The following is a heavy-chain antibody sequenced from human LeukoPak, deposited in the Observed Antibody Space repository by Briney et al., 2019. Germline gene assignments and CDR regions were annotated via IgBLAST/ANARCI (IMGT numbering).Heavy chain of an antibody. D-gene: IGHD1-14*01. CDR2: IHSDEITT. CDR3: ATGPFSAFAI. V-gene: IGHV3-74*01. CDR1: GLSFSSYW. J-gene: IGHJ3*02. Sequence: PGGSLRLSCAASGLSFSSYWMHWVRQAPGKGLVWVAHIHSDEITTAYADSVKGRFTISRDNTRNMLYLQMNSLRVEDTAVYFCATGPFSAFAIWGQGTTLIVSS.